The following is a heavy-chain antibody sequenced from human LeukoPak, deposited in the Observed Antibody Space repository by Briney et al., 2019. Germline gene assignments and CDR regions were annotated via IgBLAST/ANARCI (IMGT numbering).Heavy chain of an antibody. CDR2: IYYSGST. CDR1: GGSISSSSYY. V-gene: IGHV4-39*07. D-gene: IGHD6-6*01. Sequence: SETLSLTCTVSGGSISSSSYYWGWIRQPPGKGLEWIGSIYYSGSTYYNPSLKSRVTISLDTSKNQFSLRLSSVTAADTAVYHCATDSSSYDAFDIWGQGTMVTVSS. CDR3: ATDSSSYDAFDI. J-gene: IGHJ3*02.